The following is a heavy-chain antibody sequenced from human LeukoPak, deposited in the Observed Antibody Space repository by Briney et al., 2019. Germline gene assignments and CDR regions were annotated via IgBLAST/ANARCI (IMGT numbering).Heavy chain of an antibody. Sequence: PSETLSLTCTVSGGSVSSGSYYWSWIRQPPGKGLEWIGYICYSGSTNYNPSLKSRVTISVDTSKNQFSLKLSSATAADTAVYYCARVRGYSYGYVGFDYWGQGTLVTVSS. CDR1: GGSVSSGSYY. D-gene: IGHD5-18*01. V-gene: IGHV4-61*01. CDR3: ARVRGYSYGYVGFDY. J-gene: IGHJ4*02. CDR2: ICYSGST.